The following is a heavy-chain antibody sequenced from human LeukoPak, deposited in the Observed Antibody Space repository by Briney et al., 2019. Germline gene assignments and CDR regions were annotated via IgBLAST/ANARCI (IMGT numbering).Heavy chain of an antibody. CDR3: ASEGYCSGGNCYRVYSFDS. J-gene: IGHJ4*02. CDR1: GYTFTSYY. Sequence: GASVKVSCKASGYTFTSYYMHLVRQAPGQGLEWMGIMNPSGGSTSYAQKFQGRVTMTRDTSTSTVYMELSSLRSEDTAVYYCASEGYCSGGNCYRVYSFDSWGQGTLVTVSS. CDR2: MNPSGGST. V-gene: IGHV1-46*01. D-gene: IGHD2-15*01.